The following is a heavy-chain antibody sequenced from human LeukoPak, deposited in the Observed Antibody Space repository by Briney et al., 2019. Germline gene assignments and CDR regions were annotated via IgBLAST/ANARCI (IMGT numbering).Heavy chain of an antibody. V-gene: IGHV3-66*01. J-gene: IGHJ4*02. D-gene: IGHD3-22*01. Sequence: GGSLRLSCAVSGFTVSSNYMTWVRQAPGKGLEWVSVIYSGGSTYYVDSVRGRFTISRDNSKNTVYLQMNRLRADDTAVYYCARDSDDSLDYWGQGTLVTVSS. CDR1: GFTVSSNY. CDR3: ARDSDDSLDY. CDR2: IYSGGST.